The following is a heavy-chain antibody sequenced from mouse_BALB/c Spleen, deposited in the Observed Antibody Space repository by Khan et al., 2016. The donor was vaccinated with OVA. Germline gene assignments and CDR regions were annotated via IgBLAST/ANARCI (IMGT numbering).Heavy chain of an antibody. Sequence: VQLKQSGPELGKPGASVKMSCKPSGYIFTNYVLHWVKQKPGQGLEWIGYINPYNGGTKYNEKFKGKATLASDKSSITAYLELSRLTSEDSAAYYCARGNWQSYYFDYWGQGTTLTLSS. CDR2: INPYNGGT. J-gene: IGHJ2*01. CDR1: GYIFTNYV. CDR3: ARGNWQSYYFDY. D-gene: IGHD4-1*01. V-gene: IGHV1S136*01.